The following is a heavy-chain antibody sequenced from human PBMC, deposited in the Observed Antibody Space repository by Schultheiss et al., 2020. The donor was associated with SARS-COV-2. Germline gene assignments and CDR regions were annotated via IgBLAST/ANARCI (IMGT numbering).Heavy chain of an antibody. V-gene: IGHV4-30-2*01. CDR1: GGSISSGGYS. CDR3: ARDCDQHQPPWFDP. J-gene: IGHJ5*02. CDR2: IYHSGST. Sequence: SETLSLTCAVSGGSISSGGYSWSWIRQPPGKGLEWIGSIYHSGSTYYNPSLKSRVTISVDRSKNQFSLKLSSVTAADTAVYYCARDCDQHQPPWFDPWGQGTLVTVSS. D-gene: IGHD2-2*01.